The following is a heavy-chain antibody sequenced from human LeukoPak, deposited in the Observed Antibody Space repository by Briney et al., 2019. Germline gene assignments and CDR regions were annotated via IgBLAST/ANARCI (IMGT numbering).Heavy chain of an antibody. CDR3: ARARNIVVVPAASYCDY. CDR1: GFTFSSYA. D-gene: IGHD2-2*01. CDR2: ISGTGGTT. V-gene: IGHV3-23*01. J-gene: IGHJ4*02. Sequence: GGSLRLSCAASGFTFSSYAMSWVRQAPGKGLEWVSGISGTGGTTYYADSVKGRFTISRDNSKNTLYLQMNSLRAEDTAVYYCARARNIVVVPAASYCDYWGQGTLVTVSS.